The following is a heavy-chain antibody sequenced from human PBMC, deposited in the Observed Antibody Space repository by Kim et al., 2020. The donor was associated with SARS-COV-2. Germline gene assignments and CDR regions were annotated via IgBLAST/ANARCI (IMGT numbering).Heavy chain of an antibody. CDR2: ISSGGST. Sequence: SETLSLTCTVSGGSINTYYWSWVRQPPGKGLEWIGYISSGGSTSYNPSLKTRVTLSVDTSKNQFSLNLNSVTAADTAVYYCAIENFAFYGMDVWGQGTTV. CDR3: AIENFAFYGMDV. CDR1: GGSINTYY. V-gene: IGHV4-59*13. J-gene: IGHJ6*02.